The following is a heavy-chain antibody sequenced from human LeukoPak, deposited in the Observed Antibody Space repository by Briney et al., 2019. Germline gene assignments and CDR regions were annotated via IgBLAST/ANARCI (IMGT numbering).Heavy chain of an antibody. Sequence: SETLSLTCTVSGGSISSGSYYWSWIRQPAGKGLEWIGRIYTSGSTNYNPSLKSRVTISVDTSKNKFSLKLSSVTAADTAVYYCARADCSSTSCPFLYYYYMDVWGKGTTVTVSS. CDR1: GGSISSGSYY. CDR3: ARADCSSTSCPFLYYYYMDV. V-gene: IGHV4-61*02. D-gene: IGHD2-2*01. J-gene: IGHJ6*03. CDR2: IYTSGST.